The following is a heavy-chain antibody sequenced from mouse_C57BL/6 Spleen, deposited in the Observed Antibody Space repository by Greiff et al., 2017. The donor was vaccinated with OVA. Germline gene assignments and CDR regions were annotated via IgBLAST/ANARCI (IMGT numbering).Heavy chain of an antibody. J-gene: IGHJ4*01. CDR1: GYTFTSYW. Sequence: VQLQQPGAELVKPGASVKLSCKASGYTFTSYWMQWVKQRPGQGLEWIGEIDPSDSYTNYNQKFKGKATLTVDTSSSTAYMQLSSLTSEDSAVYYCARGDSNYYAMDDWGQGTSVTVSS. D-gene: IGHD2-5*01. V-gene: IGHV1-50*01. CDR2: IDPSDSYT. CDR3: ARGDSNYYAMDD.